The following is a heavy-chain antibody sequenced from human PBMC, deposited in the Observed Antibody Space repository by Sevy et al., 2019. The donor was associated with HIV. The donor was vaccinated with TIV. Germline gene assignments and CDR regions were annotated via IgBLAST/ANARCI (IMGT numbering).Heavy chain of an antibody. CDR2: ISSSSSTI. Sequence: GGSLRLSCAASGFTFSSYSMNWVRQAPGKGLEWVSYISSSSSTIYYADSLKGRFTISRDNAKNSLYLQMNSLRDEDTAVYYCARGIVVVITTSIENFDYWGQGTLVTVSS. D-gene: IGHD3-22*01. CDR1: GFTFSSYS. CDR3: ARGIVVVITTSIENFDY. J-gene: IGHJ4*02. V-gene: IGHV3-48*02.